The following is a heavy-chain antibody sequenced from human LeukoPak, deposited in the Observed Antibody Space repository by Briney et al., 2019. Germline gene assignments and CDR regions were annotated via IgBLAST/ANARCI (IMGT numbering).Heavy chain of an antibody. CDR3: AKEARGYCSTSTCYYFDY. J-gene: IGHJ4*02. D-gene: IGHD2-2*01. V-gene: IGHV3-23*01. CDR2: ISGSGAGT. Sequence: GGSLRLSCAASGFTFSSYAMSWVRQAPGKGLEWVSAISGSGAGTYYADSVKGRFIISRDNSRDTLDLQMDSLRAKDTAVYYCAKEARGYCSTSTCYYFDYWGQGTLVTVSS. CDR1: GFTFSSYA.